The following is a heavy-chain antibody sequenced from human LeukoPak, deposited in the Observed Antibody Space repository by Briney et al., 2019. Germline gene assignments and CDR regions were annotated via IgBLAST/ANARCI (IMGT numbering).Heavy chain of an antibody. CDR3: ARVPIVVVPAAILSYYYYMDV. D-gene: IGHD2-2*02. V-gene: IGHV1-8*01. CDR1: GYTFTSYN. CDR2: MNPNSGYT. Sequence: ASVKVSCKASGYTFTSYNINWVRQATGQGLEWIGWMNPNSGYTGYAQKFQGRVTMTRNTSISTAYTELSSLRSEDTAVYYCARVPIVVVPAAILSYYYYMDVWGKGTTVTVSS. J-gene: IGHJ6*03.